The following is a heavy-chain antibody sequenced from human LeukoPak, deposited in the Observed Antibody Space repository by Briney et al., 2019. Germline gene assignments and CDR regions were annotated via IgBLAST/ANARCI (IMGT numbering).Heavy chain of an antibody. CDR2: IEEDGSAK. V-gene: IGHV3-7*05. CDR1: GFTFSGYW. D-gene: IGHD2/OR15-2a*01. Sequence: GGSLRLSCVGSGFTFSGYWTNWVRQAPGRGLEWVAKIEEDGSAKYYMDSVKGRFSIYRDNAKNSLYLQMYSLRAEDTAMYYCARAGVGILYHHETPRQLFDPWGQGTLVTVSS. CDR3: ARAGVGILYHHETPRQLFDP. J-gene: IGHJ5*02.